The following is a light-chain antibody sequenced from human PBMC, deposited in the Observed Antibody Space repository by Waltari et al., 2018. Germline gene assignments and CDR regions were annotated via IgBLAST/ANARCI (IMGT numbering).Light chain of an antibody. CDR2: FSS. V-gene: IGLV7-43*01. Sequence: QTVVTQEPSLTVSPGVTVTLTCASSTGAFSYHFYPSWFQQMPGQPPMALFFFSSNNYSCNPARFSGSRLGGKAALTLSGAQPEDEADYYCRLHFVGDQLVFGGGTKLTFL. CDR1: TGAFSYHFY. CDR3: RLHFVGDQLV. J-gene: IGLJ3*02.